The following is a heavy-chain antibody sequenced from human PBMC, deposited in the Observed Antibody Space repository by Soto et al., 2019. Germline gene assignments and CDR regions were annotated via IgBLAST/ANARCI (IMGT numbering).Heavy chain of an antibody. CDR2: ISGSGGST. J-gene: IGHJ4*02. V-gene: IGHV3-23*01. CDR1: GFTFSSYA. CDR3: AKGGGLRDLRIDFDY. Sequence: EVQLLESGGGLVQPGGSLRLSCAASGFTFSSYAMSWVRQAPGKGLEWVSAISGSGGSTYYADSVKGRFTISIDNSKNPLYLQMNSLRAEDTAVYYCAKGGGLRDLRIDFDYWGQGTLVTVSS. D-gene: IGHD1-26*01.